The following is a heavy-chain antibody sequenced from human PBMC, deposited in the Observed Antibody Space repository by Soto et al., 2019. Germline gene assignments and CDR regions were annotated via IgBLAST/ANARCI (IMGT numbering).Heavy chain of an antibody. CDR2: INHSGST. CDR3: ASAAYSSRNGMDV. D-gene: IGHD6-13*01. CDR1: GGPLSGYY. J-gene: IGHJ6*02. Sequence: PSETLSLTCAVYGGPLSGYYWSWIRHTPGKRLQWIADINHSGSTSYYPSLKSRVTVSVGTSKNNFYLKLSSVPAADTAVYYCASAAYSSRNGMDVCGQGTTVTVSS. V-gene: IGHV4-34*01.